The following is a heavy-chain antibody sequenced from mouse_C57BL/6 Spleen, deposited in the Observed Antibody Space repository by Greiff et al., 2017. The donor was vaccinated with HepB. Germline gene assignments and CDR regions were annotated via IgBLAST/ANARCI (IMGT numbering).Heavy chain of an antibody. CDR1: GYSFTAYN. Sequence: EVQLQQSGPELVKPGASVKISCKASGYSFTAYNMNWVKQSNGKSLEWIGVINPNYGTTSYNQKFKGKATLTVDQSFSTAYMQLNSLTSEDSAVYCCAKNNYEICYFDYWGQGTTLTVSS. J-gene: IGHJ2*01. CDR2: INPNYGTT. D-gene: IGHD5-2*01. V-gene: IGHV1-39*01. CDR3: AKNNYEICYFDY.